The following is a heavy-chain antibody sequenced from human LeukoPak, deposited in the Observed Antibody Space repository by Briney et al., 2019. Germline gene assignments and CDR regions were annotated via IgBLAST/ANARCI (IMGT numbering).Heavy chain of an antibody. J-gene: IGHJ4*02. CDR2: IIPIFGTA. Sequence: SVKVSCKASGGTFSSYAISWVRQAPGQGREWMGGIIPIFGTANYAQKFQGRVTITTDESTSTAYMELSSLSSEDTAVYYCAAGLRFLEWSPYDYWGQGTLVTVSS. V-gene: IGHV1-69*05. D-gene: IGHD3-3*01. CDR1: GGTFSSYA. CDR3: AAGLRFLEWSPYDY.